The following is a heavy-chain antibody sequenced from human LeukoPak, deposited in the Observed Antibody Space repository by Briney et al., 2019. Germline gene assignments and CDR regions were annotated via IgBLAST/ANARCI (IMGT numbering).Heavy chain of an antibody. CDR1: GYTFTSYG. D-gene: IGHD3-22*01. CDR3: ARDPRDYYDSSGYYLFDY. V-gene: IGHV1-18*01. J-gene: IGHJ4*02. Sequence: GASVKVSCKASGYTFTSYGISWVRQAPGQGLEWMGWISAYNGNTNYTQKLQGRVTMTTDTSTSTAYMELRSQRSDDTAVYYCARDPRDYYDSSGYYLFDYWGQGTLVTVSS. CDR2: ISAYNGNT.